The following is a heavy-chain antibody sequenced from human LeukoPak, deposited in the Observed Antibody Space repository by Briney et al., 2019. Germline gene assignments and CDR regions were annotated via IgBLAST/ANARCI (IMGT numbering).Heavy chain of an antibody. V-gene: IGHV4-59*01. Sequence: PSETLSLTCTVSGGSISSYYWSWIRQPPGKGLEWIGYIYYSGSTNYNPSLKSRVTIPVDTSKNQFSLKLGSVTAADTAVYYCARVKSSGFYFDYWGQGTLVAASS. J-gene: IGHJ4*02. CDR1: GGSISSYY. D-gene: IGHD6-19*01. CDR2: IYYSGST. CDR3: ARVKSSGFYFDY.